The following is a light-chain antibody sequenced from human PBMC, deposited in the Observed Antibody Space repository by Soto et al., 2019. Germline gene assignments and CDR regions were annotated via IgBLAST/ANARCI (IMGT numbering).Light chain of an antibody. V-gene: IGKV1-39*01. J-gene: IGKJ3*01. CDR1: QSISGH. Sequence: DIPMTQSQSSLSASVGDRVTITCRASQSISGHLNWYQHKPGKAPELLIYATSTLHIGVPSRFSGSRSGTDFSITISILQPEAFATYYGQPSYSSPRFTFGPGTKVAIK. CDR2: ATS. CDR3: QPSYSSPRFT.